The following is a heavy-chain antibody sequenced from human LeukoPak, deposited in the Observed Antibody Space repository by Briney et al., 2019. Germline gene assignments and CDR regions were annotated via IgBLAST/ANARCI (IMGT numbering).Heavy chain of an antibody. D-gene: IGHD3-16*01. J-gene: IGHJ5*02. CDR3: ARLHALGAEEFDP. Sequence: SETLSLTCTVSGGSISGHYWSWIRQPPGKRLGWIGYLHYTGSTNYNPSLNSRITMSVDTPNNQFSLRLTSVTAADTAVYYCARLHALGAEEFDPWGQGALVTVSS. V-gene: IGHV4-59*11. CDR1: GGSISGHY. CDR2: LHYTGST.